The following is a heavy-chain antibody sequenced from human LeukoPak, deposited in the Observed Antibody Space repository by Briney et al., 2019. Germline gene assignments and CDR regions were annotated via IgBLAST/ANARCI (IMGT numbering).Heavy chain of an antibody. D-gene: IGHD5-18*01. CDR1: GGSFSGYY. Sequence: SATLSLPCAVSGGSFSGYYWSWIRQPPGKGLEWIGEINHSGSTNYNPSLKSRVTISVDTSKNQFSLKLSSVTAADTAVYYCARVPLWLLSRGAFDIWGQGTMVTVSS. J-gene: IGHJ3*02. V-gene: IGHV4-34*01. CDR3: ARVPLWLLSRGAFDI. CDR2: INHSGST.